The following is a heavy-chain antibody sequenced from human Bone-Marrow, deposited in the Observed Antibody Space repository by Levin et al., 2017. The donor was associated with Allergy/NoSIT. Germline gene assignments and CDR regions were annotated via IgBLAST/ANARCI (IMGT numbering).Heavy chain of an antibody. CDR1: GFTFNKIW. CDR2: IKPDGTDK. CDR3: TTGGAWFLY. Sequence: PGESLKISCAASGFTFNKIWMSWVRQAPGKGLEWVANIKPDGTDKNYVDSVKGRFIISRDNAENSLTLQMNSLRVEDTAVYYCTTGGAWFLYWGQGTPVTVSS. J-gene: IGHJ4*02. V-gene: IGHV3-7*01. D-gene: IGHD2-21*02.